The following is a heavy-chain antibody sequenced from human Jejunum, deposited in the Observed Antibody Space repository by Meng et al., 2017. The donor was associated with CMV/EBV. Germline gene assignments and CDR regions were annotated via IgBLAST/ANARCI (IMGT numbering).Heavy chain of an antibody. V-gene: IGHV4-59*02. Sequence: VSGFSVGINFLTWVRQAPGKGLEWVGSIHYTGSTNYNPSLKTRVSISEDTSKNEFSLTLTSVTAADTAVYYCARTQWHVGYFDNWGQGTLVTVSS. J-gene: IGHJ4*02. D-gene: IGHD6-19*01. CDR2: IHYTGST. CDR3: ARTQWHVGYFDN. CDR1: GFSVGINF.